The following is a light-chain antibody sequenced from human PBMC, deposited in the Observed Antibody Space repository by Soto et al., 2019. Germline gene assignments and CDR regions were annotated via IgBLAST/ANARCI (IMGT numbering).Light chain of an antibody. J-gene: IGLJ1*01. CDR3: GTWDSSLSAHV. V-gene: IGLV1-51*02. CDR2: ENN. Sequence: QSVLTQPPSVSAAPGQKVTISCSGSSSNIGNNYVSWYQQLPGTAHKLLIYENNKRPSGIPDRFSGSKSGTSATLGITGLQTGDEADYYCGTWDSSLSAHVFGTGTKVTVL. CDR1: SSNIGNNY.